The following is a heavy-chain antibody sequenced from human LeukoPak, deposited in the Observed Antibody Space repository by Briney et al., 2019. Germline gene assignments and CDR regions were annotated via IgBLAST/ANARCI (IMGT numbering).Heavy chain of an antibody. V-gene: IGHV3-30*18. CDR3: AKDWDWELLIFDY. CDR1: RFTLSSYG. D-gene: IGHD1-26*01. Sequence: GGSLRLSCAASRFTLSSYGMHWVRQGPGKGLEWVAIISFDGSNKYYGDSVKGRFTISRDNSKNKLYLQMNSLRAEDTAIYYCAKDWDWELLIFDYWGQGTLVTVSS. CDR2: ISFDGSNK. J-gene: IGHJ4*02.